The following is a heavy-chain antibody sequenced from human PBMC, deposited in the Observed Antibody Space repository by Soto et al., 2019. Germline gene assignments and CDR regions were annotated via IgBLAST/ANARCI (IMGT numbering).Heavy chain of an antibody. CDR2: TYITGDT. CDR1: GDSISTYY. CDR3: AREYTETVDGPTPFYFDF. Sequence: TETLSLTCRVSGDSISTYYWSWIRQSAGKGLEWIGRTYITGDTNYNPSLKSRVTMSLDASKYQLSLHLSSVTAADTALYYCAREYTETVDGPTPFYFDFWGQGPSVTVYS. V-gene: IGHV4-4*07. J-gene: IGHJ4*02. D-gene: IGHD6-19*01.